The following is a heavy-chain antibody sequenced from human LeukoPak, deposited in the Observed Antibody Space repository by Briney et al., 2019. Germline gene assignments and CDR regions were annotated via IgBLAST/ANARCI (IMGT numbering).Heavy chain of an antibody. CDR1: GGSISSGSYY. CDR2: IYTSGST. CDR3: ARQLRRWELLPSDAFDI. Sequence: SETLSLTCTVSGGSISSGSYYWSWIRQPAGKGLEWIGRIYTSGSTNYNPSLKSRVTISVDTSKNQFSLKLSSVTAADTAVYYCARQLRRWELLPSDAFDIWGQGTMVTVSS. J-gene: IGHJ3*02. V-gene: IGHV4-61*02. D-gene: IGHD1-26*01.